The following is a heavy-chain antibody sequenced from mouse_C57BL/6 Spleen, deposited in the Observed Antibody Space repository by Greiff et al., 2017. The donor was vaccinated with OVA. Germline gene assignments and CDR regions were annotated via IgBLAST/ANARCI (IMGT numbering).Heavy chain of an antibody. CDR3: ARSREIYYDYDEAY. V-gene: IGHV1-42*01. CDR1: GYSFTGYY. J-gene: IGHJ3*01. Sequence: EVKLVESGPELVKPGASVKISCKASGYSFTGYYMNWVKQSPEKSLEWIGEINPSTGGTTYNQKFKAKATLTVDKSSSTAYMQLKSLTSEDSAVYYCARSREIYYDYDEAYWGQGTLVTVSA. D-gene: IGHD2-4*01. CDR2: INPSTGGT.